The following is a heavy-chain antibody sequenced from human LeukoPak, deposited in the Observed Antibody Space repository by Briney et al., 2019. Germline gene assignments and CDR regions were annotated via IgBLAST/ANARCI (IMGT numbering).Heavy chain of an antibody. V-gene: IGHV3-30*02. CDR2: IRYDGSNK. J-gene: IGHJ4*02. CDR1: GFTFSSYG. CDR3: ALPIVVVVAATGVY. D-gene: IGHD2-15*01. Sequence: GGSLRLSCAASGFTFSSYGMHWVRQAPGKGLEWVAFIRYDGSNKYYADSVKGRFTISRDNSKNTLYLQMNSLRAEDTAVYYCALPIVVVVAATGVYWGQGTLVTVSS.